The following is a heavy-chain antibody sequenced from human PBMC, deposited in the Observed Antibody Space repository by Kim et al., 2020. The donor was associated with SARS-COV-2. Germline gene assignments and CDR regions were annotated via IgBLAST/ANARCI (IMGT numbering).Heavy chain of an antibody. CDR3: ARQWGYYDSSGYYSF. V-gene: IGHV4-39*01. CDR2: IYYSGST. J-gene: IGHJ4*02. D-gene: IGHD3-22*01. CDR1: GGSISSSSYY. Sequence: SETLSLTCTVSGGSISSSSYYWGWIRQPPGKGLEWIGSIYYSGSTYYNPSLKSRVTISVDTSKNQFSLKLSSVTAADTAVYYCARQWGYYDSSGYYSFWSQGTLVTVSS.